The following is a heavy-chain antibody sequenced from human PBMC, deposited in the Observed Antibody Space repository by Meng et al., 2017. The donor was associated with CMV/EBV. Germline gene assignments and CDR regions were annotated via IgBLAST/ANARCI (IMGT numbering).Heavy chain of an antibody. CDR1: GLPISNYW. CDR2: IKNDGSER. D-gene: IGHD4-17*01. Sequence: LVGSGGGLVQPGGSLRFSCAASGLPISNYWMSWVRQAPGKGLEWVANIKNDGSERYYVDSVKGRFSISRDNADNSLYLQMNNLRAEDTAVYYCRLGHYSQDWGQGTLVTVSS. CDR3: RLGHYSQD. J-gene: IGHJ4*02. V-gene: IGHV3-7*02.